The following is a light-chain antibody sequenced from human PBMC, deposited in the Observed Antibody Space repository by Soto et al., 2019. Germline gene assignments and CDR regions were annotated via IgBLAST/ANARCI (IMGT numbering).Light chain of an antibody. CDR2: GVS. CDR3: AAWDDSLSGYV. Sequence: QSVLTQPPSASGSPGQSVSISCTGTSGDIGAYNFVSWYQQHPGKAPRLMIYGVSKRPSGVPDRFSGSKSGTSASLAISGLRSEDEADYYCAAWDDSLSGYVFGTGTKLTVL. V-gene: IGLV2-8*01. J-gene: IGLJ1*01. CDR1: SGDIGAYNF.